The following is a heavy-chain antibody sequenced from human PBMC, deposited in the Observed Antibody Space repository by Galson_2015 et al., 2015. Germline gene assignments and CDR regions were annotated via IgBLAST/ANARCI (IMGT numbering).Heavy chain of an antibody. V-gene: IGHV1-46*01. CDR3: ARDPVAYGDYVFDY. D-gene: IGHD4-17*01. CDR2: INPSGGST. CDR1: GYSFTSYY. Sequence: SVKVSCKASGYSFTSYYMNWVRQTPGQGLEWMGRINPSGGSTNYTQKFQGRVAMTRDTSTSTVYMVLSSLRSEDTAVYYCARDPVAYGDYVFDYWVQRTLVTVSS. J-gene: IGHJ4*02.